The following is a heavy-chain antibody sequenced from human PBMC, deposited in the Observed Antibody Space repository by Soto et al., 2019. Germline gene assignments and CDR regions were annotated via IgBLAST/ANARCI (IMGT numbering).Heavy chain of an antibody. Sequence: SVKVSCKASGGTFSSYAMSWVRQATGQGLEWMGGIIPIFGTANYAQKFQGRVTITADESTSTAYMELSSLRSEDTAVYYCASHDGLYYYYGMDVWGQGTTVTVSS. CDR1: GGTFSSYA. V-gene: IGHV1-69*13. CDR3: ASHDGLYYYYGMDV. CDR2: IIPIFGTA. D-gene: IGHD1-1*01. J-gene: IGHJ6*02.